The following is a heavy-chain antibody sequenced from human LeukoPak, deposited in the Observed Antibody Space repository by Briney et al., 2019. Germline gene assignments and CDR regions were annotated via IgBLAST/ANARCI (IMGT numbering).Heavy chain of an antibody. D-gene: IGHD1-26*01. V-gene: IGHV1-8*03. Sequence: ASVKVSCKASGYTFTSYDINWVRQASGQGLEWMGWMNPNTGNTGYAQKFQGRVTITRNTSISTVYMELSSLRSEDTAVYYCARGVGATISYYHYYIDVWGKGTTVTISS. J-gene: IGHJ6*03. CDR3: ARGVGATISYYHYYIDV. CDR2: MNPNTGNT. CDR1: GYTFTSYD.